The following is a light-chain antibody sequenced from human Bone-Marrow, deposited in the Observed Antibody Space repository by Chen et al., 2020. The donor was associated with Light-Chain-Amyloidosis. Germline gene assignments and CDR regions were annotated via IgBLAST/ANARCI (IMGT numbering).Light chain of an antibody. CDR2: DVN. CDR3: CAYAGTYTWL. J-gene: IGLJ3*02. CDR1: SSDIGGYDY. V-gene: IGLV2-11*01. Sequence: QSALTQPHSVSGSPGQSVTISCTGTSSDIGGYDYVSWYQQYPGTAPKLIIYDVNKRPAGVPVRFSASTSANTASLTISGLQADDEAEYHCCAYAGTYTWLFGGGTRLTVL.